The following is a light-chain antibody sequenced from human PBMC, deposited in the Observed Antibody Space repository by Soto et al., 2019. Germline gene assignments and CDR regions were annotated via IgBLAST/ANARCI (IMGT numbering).Light chain of an antibody. CDR3: QQYSSLPHS. J-gene: IGKJ2*01. CDR2: GIS. V-gene: IGKV3-20*01. CDR1: QSVSNSY. Sequence: ESVLTPSPGTLSLSPGERATLSCRASQSVSNSYFAWYQQKPGQAPRLLSYGISIRATGIPDRFSGSGSGTDLTLTISSLEPEDFVVYYCQQYSSLPHSFGQGTKLEVK.